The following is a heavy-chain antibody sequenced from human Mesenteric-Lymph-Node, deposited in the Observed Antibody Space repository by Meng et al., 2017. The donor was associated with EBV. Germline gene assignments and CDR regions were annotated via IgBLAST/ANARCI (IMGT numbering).Heavy chain of an antibody. V-gene: IGHV4-34*01. CDR1: GGSFSGYY. CDR3: ARDRRYYGSGSYYGNNWFDP. D-gene: IGHD3-10*01. Sequence: QVQLQQWGAGLLKPSETLSLTCAVYGGSFSGYYWSWIRQPPGKGLEWIGEINHSGSTNYNPSLKSRVTISVDTSKNQISLKLSSVTAADTAVYYCARDRRYYGSGSYYGNNWFDPWGQGTLVTVSS. CDR2: INHSGST. J-gene: IGHJ5*02.